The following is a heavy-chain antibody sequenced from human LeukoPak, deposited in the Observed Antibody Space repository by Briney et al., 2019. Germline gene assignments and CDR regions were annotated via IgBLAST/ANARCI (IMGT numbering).Heavy chain of an antibody. CDR1: GYTFTSYD. CDR3: ARIAVAGHDAFDI. J-gene: IGHJ3*02. V-gene: IGHV1-8*01. Sequence: ASVKVSCKAFGYTFTSYDINWVRQATGQGLEWMGWMNPNSGNTGYAQKFQGRVTMTRNTSISTAYMELSSLRSEDTAVYYCARIAVAGHDAFDIWGQGTMVTVSS. CDR2: MNPNSGNT. D-gene: IGHD6-19*01.